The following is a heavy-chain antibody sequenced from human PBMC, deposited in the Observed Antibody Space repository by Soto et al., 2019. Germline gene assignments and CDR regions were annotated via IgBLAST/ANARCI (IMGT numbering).Heavy chain of an antibody. CDR3: ARDRSRIQLPSLYYYYYGMDV. J-gene: IGHJ6*02. V-gene: IGHV4-59*01. CDR1: GGSISSYY. D-gene: IGHD5-18*01. Sequence: SETLSLTCTVSGGSISSYYWSWIRQPPGKGLEWIGYIYYSGSTNYNPSLKSRVTISVDTSKDQFSLKLSSVTAADTAVYYCARDRSRIQLPSLYYYYYGMDVWGQGTTVTVSS. CDR2: IYYSGST.